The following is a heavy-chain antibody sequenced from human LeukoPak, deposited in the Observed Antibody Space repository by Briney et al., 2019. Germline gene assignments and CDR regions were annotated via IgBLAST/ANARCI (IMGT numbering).Heavy chain of an antibody. V-gene: IGHV1-18*01. J-gene: IGHJ3*02. CDR2: ISAYNGNT. Sequence: ASVTVSCTASGYTFTNYAISWVRQAPGQGLEWMGWISAYNGNTNYAQKLQGRVTMTTDTSTSTVFMELRSLRSDDTAVYYCARHTSSGWPLDAFDIWGQGTMVTVSS. CDR3: ARHTSSGWPLDAFDI. D-gene: IGHD6-19*01. CDR1: GYTFTNYA.